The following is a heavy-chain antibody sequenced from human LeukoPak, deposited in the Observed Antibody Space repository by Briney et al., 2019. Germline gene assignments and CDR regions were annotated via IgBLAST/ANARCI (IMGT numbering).Heavy chain of an antibody. V-gene: IGHV3-23*01. Sequence: SGGSLRLSCAASGFTFSSYAMAWVRQAPRKGLERVSTISGDGGSTFYAHSVMGRFTISRDRSKNTLYLQMNSLRVEDTAVYYCAKGCGATCYSDFDSWGQGILVTVSS. J-gene: IGHJ4*02. CDR1: GFTFSSYA. CDR2: ISGDGGST. CDR3: AKGCGATCYSDFDS. D-gene: IGHD2-21*02.